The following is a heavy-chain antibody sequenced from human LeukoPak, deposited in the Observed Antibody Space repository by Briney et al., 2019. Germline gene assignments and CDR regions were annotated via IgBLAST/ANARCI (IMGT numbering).Heavy chain of an antibody. CDR1: GFTVSSNY. V-gene: IGHV3-53*01. D-gene: IGHD3-3*01. CDR3: ARDRFDFWSGLDYYYGMDV. J-gene: IGHJ6*02. Sequence: GGSLRLSCAASGFTVSSNYMSWVRQAPGKGLEWVSVIYSGGSIYYADSVKGRFTISRDNSKNTLYLQMNSLRAEDTAVYYCARDRFDFWSGLDYYYGMDVWGQGTTVTVSS. CDR2: IYSGGSI.